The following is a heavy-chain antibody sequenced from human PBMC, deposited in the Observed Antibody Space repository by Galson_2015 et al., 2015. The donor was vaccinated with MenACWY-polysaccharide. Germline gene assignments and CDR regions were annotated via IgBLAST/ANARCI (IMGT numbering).Heavy chain of an antibody. CDR3: ARDRNYYYDSSGYYHDAFDI. D-gene: IGHD3-22*01. Sequence: LSLTCTVSGGSISSYYRSWIRQPAGKGLEWIGRIYTSGSTNYNPSLKSRVTMSVDTSKNQFSLKLSSVTAADTAVYYCARDRNYYYDSSGYYHDAFDIWGQGTMVTVSS. V-gene: IGHV4-4*07. CDR2: IYTSGST. J-gene: IGHJ3*02. CDR1: GGSISSYY.